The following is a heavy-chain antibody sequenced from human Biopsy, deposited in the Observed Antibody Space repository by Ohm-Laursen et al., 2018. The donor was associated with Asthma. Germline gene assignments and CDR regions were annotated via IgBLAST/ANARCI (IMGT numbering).Heavy chain of an antibody. CDR1: GASISSGGYY. Sequence: TLSLTCTVSGASISSGGYYWSWIRHHPGSGLEWIGYIDYSGTTYYNPSLKSRVSLSPDTSKNRFSLRLSSLTAADTAVYYCARGRGYCRDGNCYNYYFENWGQGTLVTVSS. CDR3: ARGRGYCRDGNCYNYYFEN. CDR2: IDYSGTT. V-gene: IGHV4-31*03. D-gene: IGHD2-15*01. J-gene: IGHJ4*02.